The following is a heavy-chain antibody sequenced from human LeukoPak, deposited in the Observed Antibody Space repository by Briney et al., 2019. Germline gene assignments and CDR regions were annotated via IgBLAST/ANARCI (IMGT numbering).Heavy chain of an antibody. CDR1: GYTFTGYH. CDR3: ARDSSLFGGSDY. CDR2: ITPNSGDT. J-gene: IGHJ4*02. V-gene: IGHV1-2*02. Sequence: RASVVSFKASGYTFTGYHMHWVRQAPGQGLEWIGRITPNSGDTYYAQDFQGRVTMTRDTSINTAYMELSRLRSDDTAVYYCARDSSLFGGSDYWGQGTLVTVSS. D-gene: IGHD3-16*01.